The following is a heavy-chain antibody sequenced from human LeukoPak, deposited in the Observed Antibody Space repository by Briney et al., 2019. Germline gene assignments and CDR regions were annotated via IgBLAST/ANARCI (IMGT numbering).Heavy chain of an antibody. CDR3: ARERDYYDSSGYPMDY. J-gene: IGHJ4*02. CDR2: ISSSSSTI. D-gene: IGHD3-22*01. V-gene: IGHV3-48*04. Sequence: GGSLRLSCAASGFTFSSYSMNWVRQAPGKGLEWVSYISSSSSTIYYADSVKGRFTISRDNAKNSLYLQMNSLRAEDTAVYYCARERDYYDSSGYPMDYWGQGTLVTVSS. CDR1: GFTFSSYS.